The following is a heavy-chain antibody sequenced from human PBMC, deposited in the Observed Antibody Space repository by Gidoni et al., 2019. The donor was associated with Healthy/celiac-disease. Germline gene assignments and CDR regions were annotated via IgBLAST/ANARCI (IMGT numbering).Heavy chain of an antibody. CDR1: GSHFTGYE. Sequence: QVQLVQSGAEVKTPGASVTVSCKASGSHFTGYELHWVRQAPGQGREWMGWINPNSGGTNYAQKFQGRVTMTRDTSISTAYMELSRLRSDDTAVYYCARDWGVLRFLEWSGGMDVWGQGTTVTVSS. V-gene: IGHV1-2*02. J-gene: IGHJ6*02. CDR2: INPNSGGT. D-gene: IGHD3-3*01. CDR3: ARDWGVLRFLEWSGGMDV.